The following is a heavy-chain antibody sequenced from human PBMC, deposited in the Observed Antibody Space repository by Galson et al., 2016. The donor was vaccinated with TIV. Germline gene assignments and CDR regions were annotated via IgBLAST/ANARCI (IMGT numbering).Heavy chain of an antibody. V-gene: IGHV2-5*01. J-gene: IGHJ5*01. CDR2: IYWNDDK. CDR1: GFSLNTNGEG. CDR3: AQTAMILSGWFDS. D-gene: IGHD5-18*01. Sequence: PALVKPTQTLTLTCTFSGFSLNTNGEGVGWIRQPPGKALEWLGLIYWNDDKRYSHSLKSRVTITKDTSRNQVVLTMTNMDPVDTATYYCAQTAMILSGWFDSWGQGTLVTVSS.